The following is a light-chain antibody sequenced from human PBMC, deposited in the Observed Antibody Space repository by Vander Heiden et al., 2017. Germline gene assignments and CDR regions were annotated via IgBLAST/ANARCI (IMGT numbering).Light chain of an antibody. CDR2: AAS. CDR3: LHDYNYPRT. Sequence: AIQMTQSPSSLSASVGDRVTITCRASQGLRNDLGWYQQKPGKDPKLLIYAASSLQSGVPSRFSGSGSGTDFTLTISSLQPEDFATYYCLHDYNYPRTFGQGTKVEIK. J-gene: IGKJ1*01. CDR1: QGLRND. V-gene: IGKV1-6*01.